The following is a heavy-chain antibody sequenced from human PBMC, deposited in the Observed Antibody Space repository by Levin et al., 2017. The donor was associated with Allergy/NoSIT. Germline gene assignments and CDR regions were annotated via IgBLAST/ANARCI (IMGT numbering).Heavy chain of an antibody. CDR1: GGTFSSYT. J-gene: IGHJ4*02. Sequence: ASVKVSCKASGGTFSSYTISWVRQAPGQGLEWMGRIIPILGIANYAQKFQGRVTITADKSTSTAYMELSSLRSEDTAVYYCARDLGGDGDYRRAYFDYWGQGTLVTVSS. CDR3: ARDLGGDGDYRRAYFDY. D-gene: IGHD4-17*01. CDR2: IIPILGIA. V-gene: IGHV1-69*04.